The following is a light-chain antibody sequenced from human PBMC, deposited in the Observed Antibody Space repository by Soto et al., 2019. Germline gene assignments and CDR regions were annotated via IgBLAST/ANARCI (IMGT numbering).Light chain of an antibody. CDR1: SNDVGIYNY. CDR2: EVT. Sequence: QPVLTQPASVSGSPGQSITISCTGTSNDVGIYNYVSWYQQHPGKAPKLMIYEVTNRPSGVSDRFSGSMSDNTASLTISGLQAEDEADYYCSSYTISSTWVFGGGTKVTVL. CDR3: SSYTISSTWV. J-gene: IGLJ3*02. V-gene: IGLV2-14*01.